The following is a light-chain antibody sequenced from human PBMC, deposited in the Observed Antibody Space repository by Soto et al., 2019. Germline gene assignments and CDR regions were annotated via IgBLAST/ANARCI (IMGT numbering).Light chain of an antibody. CDR1: SGHSNYA. CDR2: VNSGGSH. V-gene: IGLV4-69*01. J-gene: IGLJ7*01. CDR3: QTWGTGSAFVV. Sequence: QLVLTQSPSASASLGASVKLTFTLSSGHSNYAIAWHQQQPEKGPRYLMKVNSGGSHIKGDGIPDRFSGSSSGAERYLFISSLQSEDEADYYCQTWGTGSAFVVFGGGTQLTVL.